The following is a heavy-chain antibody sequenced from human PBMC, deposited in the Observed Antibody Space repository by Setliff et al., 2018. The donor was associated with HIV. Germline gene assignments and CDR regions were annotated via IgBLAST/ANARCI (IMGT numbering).Heavy chain of an antibody. CDR1: GLTFTNHA. J-gene: IGHJ6*03. CDR2: IWFDGSRK. V-gene: IGHV3-30*02. Sequence: GGSRRLSCAPSGLTFTNHAMHWVGQAPGKGREWVAVIWFDGSRKYYTDSEKGRSTISRDNSRNTVYLQMNSLRPEDSAVFYCAKDLRIDTRANYYIDVCGKGTTVTVSS. D-gene: IGHD5-18*01. CDR3: AKDLRIDTRANYYIDV.